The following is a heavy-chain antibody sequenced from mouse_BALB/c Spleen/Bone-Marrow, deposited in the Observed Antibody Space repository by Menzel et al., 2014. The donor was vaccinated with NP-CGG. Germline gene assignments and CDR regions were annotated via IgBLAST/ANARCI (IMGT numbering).Heavy chain of an antibody. CDR2: FNSDGGST. V-gene: IGHV5-2*01. Sequence: EVKLVESGGGLVQPGESLKLSCESNDFEFPSHDMSWVRKTPEKRLELVAAFNSDGGSTYYPDTMERRFIISRDNTKKTLCLQMSSLRSEDTALYYCARHHYGRAWFTYWGQGTLVTVSA. D-gene: IGHD1-1*01. CDR1: DFEFPSHD. CDR3: ARHHYGRAWFTY. J-gene: IGHJ3*01.